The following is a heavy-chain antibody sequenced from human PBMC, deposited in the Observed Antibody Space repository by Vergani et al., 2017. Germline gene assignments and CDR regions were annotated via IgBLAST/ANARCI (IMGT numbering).Heavy chain of an antibody. J-gene: IGHJ5*02. CDR1: GYTFTSYD. CDR3: ARGQDIVVVPAARVDWFDP. D-gene: IGHD2-2*01. Sequence: QVQLVQSGAEVKKPGASVKVSCKASGYTFTSYDINWVRQATGQGLEWMGWMNPNSGNTGYAQKFQGRVPITADESTSTAYMELSSLRSEDTAVYYCARGQDIVVVPAARVDWFDPWGQGTLVTVSS. V-gene: IGHV1-8*01. CDR2: MNPNSGNT.